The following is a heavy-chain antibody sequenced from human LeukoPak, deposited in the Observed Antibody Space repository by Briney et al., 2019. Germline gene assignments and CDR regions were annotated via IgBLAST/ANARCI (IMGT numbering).Heavy chain of an antibody. Sequence: GGSLRLSCAASGFTFSSYAMHWVRQAPGKGLEWVAVISYDGSNKYYADSVKGRFTISRYNSKNTLYLQMSSLRAEDTAVYYCASLVTDMDPTRGAFDYWGQGTLVTVSS. D-gene: IGHD2-15*01. CDR3: ASLVTDMDPTRGAFDY. V-gene: IGHV3-30*04. CDR2: ISYDGSNK. J-gene: IGHJ4*02. CDR1: GFTFSSYA.